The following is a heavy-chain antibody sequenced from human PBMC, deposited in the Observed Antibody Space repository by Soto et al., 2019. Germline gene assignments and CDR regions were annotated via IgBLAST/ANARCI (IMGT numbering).Heavy chain of an antibody. D-gene: IGHD3-9*01. CDR3: ARGYDILTGYWDP. V-gene: IGHV1-18*01. Sequence: ASVKVSCKASGGTFSSYAISWVRQAPGQGLEWMGWIIANNGKTNYAQKLQGRVTMTTDTSTSTAYMELRSLRSDDTAVYYCARGYDILTGYWDPWGQGTLVTVSS. J-gene: IGHJ5*02. CDR1: GGTFSSYA. CDR2: IIANNGKT.